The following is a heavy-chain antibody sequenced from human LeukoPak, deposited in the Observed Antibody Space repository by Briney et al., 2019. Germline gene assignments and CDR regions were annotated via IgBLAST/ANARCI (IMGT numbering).Heavy chain of an antibody. D-gene: IGHD3-10*01. CDR1: GFTFSDYY. CDR2: ISSSGSTI. CDR3: ARDTRFGEVLTGTYGMDV. Sequence: GGSLRLSCAASGFTFSDYYMSWIRQAPGKGLEWVSYISSSGSTIYYADSVKGRFTISRDNAKNSLYLQMNSLRAEDTAVYYCARDTRFGEVLTGTYGMDVWGQGTTVTVSS. J-gene: IGHJ6*02. V-gene: IGHV3-11*01.